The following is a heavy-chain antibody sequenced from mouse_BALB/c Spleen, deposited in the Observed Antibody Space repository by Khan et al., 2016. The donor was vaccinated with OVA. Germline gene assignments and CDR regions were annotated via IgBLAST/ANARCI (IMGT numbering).Heavy chain of an antibody. CDR2: ISSDGDYT. Sequence: EVELVESGGDLVKSGGSLKLSCAASGFTFSPYSMSWVRQTPDKRLEWVATISSDGDYTYYPDSVKGRFNISRDNAKNTLYLQMSSLKSEDTARYYGATHLTGSFADWGQGTLVTVSA. CDR1: GFTFSPYS. V-gene: IGHV5-6*01. J-gene: IGHJ3*01. D-gene: IGHD4-1*01. CDR3: ATHLTGSFAD.